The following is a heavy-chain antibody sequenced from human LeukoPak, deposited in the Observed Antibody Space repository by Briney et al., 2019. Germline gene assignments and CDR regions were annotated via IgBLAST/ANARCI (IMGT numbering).Heavy chain of an antibody. CDR1: GGSFSGYY. V-gene: IGHV4-34*01. J-gene: IGHJ6*03. CDR3: ARHRAAAGSGYYYYYMDV. Sequence: PSETLSLTCAVYGGSFSGYYWSWIRQPPGKGLEWIGEINHSGSTNYNPSLKSRVTISVDTSKNQFSLKLSSVTAADTAVYYCARHRAAAGSGYYYYYMDVWGKGTTVTISS. CDR2: INHSGST. D-gene: IGHD6-13*01.